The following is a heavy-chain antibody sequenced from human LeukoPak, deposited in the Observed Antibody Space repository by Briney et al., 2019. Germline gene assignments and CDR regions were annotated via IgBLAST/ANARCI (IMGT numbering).Heavy chain of an antibody. CDR2: IYYSGSI. CDR1: GGSINSYY. J-gene: IGHJ4*02. CDR3: ASGYLPLVY. D-gene: IGHD3-22*01. V-gene: IGHV4-59*08. Sequence: KSSETLSLTCPVSGGSINSYYWSWIRQPPGKGLEWIGYIYYSGSINYNPSLKSRVTISVDTSKDQFTLMVTSVTAADTAVYYCASGYLPLVYWGQGTLVTVSS.